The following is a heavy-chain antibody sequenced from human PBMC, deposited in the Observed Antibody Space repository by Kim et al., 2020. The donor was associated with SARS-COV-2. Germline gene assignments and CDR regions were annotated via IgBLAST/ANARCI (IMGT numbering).Heavy chain of an antibody. CDR3: ARSSGLSGLDV. V-gene: IGHV1-69*06. J-gene: IGHJ6*02. D-gene: IGHD3-10*01. Sequence: GNYPPRFQGRITITADKSATTGYMDLSSLRSEDTAVYFCARSSGLSGLDVWGQGTTVIVSS. CDR2: G.